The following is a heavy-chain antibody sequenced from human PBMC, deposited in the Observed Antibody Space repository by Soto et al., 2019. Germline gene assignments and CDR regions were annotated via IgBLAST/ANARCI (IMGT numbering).Heavy chain of an antibody. V-gene: IGHV3-21*02. Sequence: EVQLVESGGGLVKPGGSLTLSCAASEFTFSIYNMNWVRQAPGKGLEWVSSINGRSNYIYYADSVKGRFTISRDNAKNSLYLQMSSVRAEDTAVYYCARVPQWCMHCLDVWGQGTTVSVSS. CDR1: EFTFSIYN. D-gene: IGHD2-8*01. CDR3: ARVPQWCMHCLDV. CDR2: INGRSNYI. J-gene: IGHJ6*02.